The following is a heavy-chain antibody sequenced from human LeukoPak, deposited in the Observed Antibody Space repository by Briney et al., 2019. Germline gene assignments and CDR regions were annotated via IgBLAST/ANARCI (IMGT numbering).Heavy chain of an antibody. CDR2: INPNSGGT. CDR3: ARDYYDSSGYPERIDY. CDR1: GYTFTGYY. Sequence: ASVKVSCKASGYTFTGYYMHWVRQAPGQGLEWMGWINPNSGGTNYAQKFQGRVTMTRDTSISTAYMELSGLRSDDTAVYYCARDYYDSSGYPERIDYWGQGTLVTVSS. D-gene: IGHD3-22*01. J-gene: IGHJ4*02. V-gene: IGHV1-2*02.